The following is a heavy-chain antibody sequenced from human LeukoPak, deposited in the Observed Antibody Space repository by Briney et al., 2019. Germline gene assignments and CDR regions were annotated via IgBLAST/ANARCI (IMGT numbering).Heavy chain of an antibody. V-gene: IGHV3-48*01. D-gene: IGHD2-15*01. CDR3: AMGGVADY. J-gene: IGHJ4*02. Sequence: GGSLRLPCAASGFTFSSYSMNWVRQAPGKGLEWVSYISSSSSTIYYADSVKGRFTISRDNAKNSLYLQMNSLRAEDTAVYYCAMGGVADYWGQGTLVTVSS. CDR1: GFTFSSYS. CDR2: ISSSSSTI.